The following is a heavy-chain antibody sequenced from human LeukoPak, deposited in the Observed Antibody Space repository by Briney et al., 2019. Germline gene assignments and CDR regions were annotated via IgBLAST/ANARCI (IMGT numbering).Heavy chain of an antibody. CDR1: GFTFSSYA. V-gene: IGHV3-23*01. Sequence: GGSLRLSCAASGFTFSSYAMSWVRQAPGKGLEWVSGISGSGYGTYYADSVKGRFTISRDNSKNTLYLQMNSLRAEDTAVYYCADYGSGSYYNLPWDYWGQGTLITVSS. J-gene: IGHJ4*02. D-gene: IGHD3-10*01. CDR3: ADYGSGSYYNLPWDY. CDR2: ISGSGYGT.